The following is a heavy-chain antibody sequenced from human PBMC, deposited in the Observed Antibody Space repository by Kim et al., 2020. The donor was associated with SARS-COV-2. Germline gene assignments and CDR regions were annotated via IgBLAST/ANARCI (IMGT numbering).Heavy chain of an antibody. CDR3: ARAQKRPSWELLYAAFDI. V-gene: IGHV3-30-3*01. CDR1: GFTFSSYA. D-gene: IGHD1-26*01. J-gene: IGHJ3*02. Sequence: GGSLRLSCAASGFTFSSYAMHWVRQAPGKGLEWVAVISYDGSNKYYADSVKGRFTISRDNSKNTLYLQMNSLRAEDTAVYYCARAQKRPSWELLYAAFDIWGQGTMVTVSS. CDR2: ISYDGSNK.